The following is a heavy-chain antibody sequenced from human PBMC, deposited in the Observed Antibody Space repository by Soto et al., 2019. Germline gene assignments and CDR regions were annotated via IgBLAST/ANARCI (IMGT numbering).Heavy chain of an antibody. V-gene: IGHV3-72*01. CDR2: SRNKAKSYTT. D-gene: IGHD2-2*01. Sequence: PGGSLRLSCAASGFTFSDHYMDWVRQAPGKGLEWVGRSRNKAKSYTTDYAASVKGRLTISRDDSKNSLYLQMNSLKNEDTAVYYCVVVVLSAAEYYFDYWGQGTLVTVSS. J-gene: IGHJ4*02. CDR1: GFTFSDHY. CDR3: VVVVLSAAEYYFDY.